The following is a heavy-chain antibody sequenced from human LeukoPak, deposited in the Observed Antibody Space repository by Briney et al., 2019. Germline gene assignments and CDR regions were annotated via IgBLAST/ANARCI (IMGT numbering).Heavy chain of an antibody. V-gene: IGHV4-59*01. J-gene: IGHJ4*02. CDR3: ARDSRGSAEFDY. CDR2: IYYSGST. Sequence: SETLSLTCTVSGGSISSYYWSWIRQPPGKGLEWIGYIYYSGSTNYNPSLKSRVTISVDTSKNQFSLKLSSVTAADTAVYYCARDSRGSAEFDYWGQGTLVTVSS. D-gene: IGHD3-10*01. CDR1: GGSISSYY.